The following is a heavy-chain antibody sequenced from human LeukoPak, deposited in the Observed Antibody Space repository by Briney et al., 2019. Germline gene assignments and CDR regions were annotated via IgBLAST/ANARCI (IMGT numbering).Heavy chain of an antibody. CDR2: IRAYNGNT. CDR1: GYTFTSYG. D-gene: IGHD3-22*01. J-gene: IGHJ4*02. CDR3: ARGREVYYYDSSGYSLEFDY. V-gene: IGHV1-18*01. Sequence: VASVKVSCKASGYTFTSYGISWVRQAPGQGLEWMGWIRAYNGNTNYAQKLQGRVTMTTDTSTSTAYMELRSLRSDDTAVYYCARGREVYYYDSSGYSLEFDYWGQGTLVTVSS.